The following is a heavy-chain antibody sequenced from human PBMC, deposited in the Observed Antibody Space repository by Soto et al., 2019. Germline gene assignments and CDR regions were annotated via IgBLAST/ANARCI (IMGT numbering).Heavy chain of an antibody. CDR2: IHGDGDYT. J-gene: IGHJ2*01. D-gene: IGHD1-26*01. CDR1: GFTFSCCA. CDR3: AKIRGAGSYSNWSFSV. Sequence: QVLESGGGLVQPGGSLRLSCAASGFTFSCCAMSWVRQAPGKGLEWVSTIHGDGDYTHDTDSVKGRFTISRDNSRNTRYLQMNSLRADDTAVYYCAKIRGAGSYSNWSFSVWGRGTLVPVSS. V-gene: IGHV3-23*01.